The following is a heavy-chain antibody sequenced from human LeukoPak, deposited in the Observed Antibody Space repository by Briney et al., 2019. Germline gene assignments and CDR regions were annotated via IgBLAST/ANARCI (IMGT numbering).Heavy chain of an antibody. Sequence: GGSLRLSCAASGFTFTTYWMSGVRQAPGKGLEWVANINQGGREKYYVDSVKGRFTISRDNAKNLLYLQMNSLTDEDTAVYYCARDSGLGAHIWGQGTMVTVSS. D-gene: IGHD1-26*01. CDR2: INQGGREK. J-gene: IGHJ3*02. CDR1: GFTFTTYW. CDR3: ARDSGLGAHI. V-gene: IGHV3-7*01.